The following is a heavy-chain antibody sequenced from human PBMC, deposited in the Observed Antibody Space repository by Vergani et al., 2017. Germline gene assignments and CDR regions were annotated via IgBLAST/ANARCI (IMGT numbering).Heavy chain of an antibody. CDR2: INPSGGST. V-gene: IGHV1-46*01. CDR3: ARVGYYDSSGYWSYYYGMDV. J-gene: IGHJ6*02. D-gene: IGHD3-22*01. CDR1: GYTFTSYY. Sequence: VQLLESGAEVKKPGASVKVSCKASGYTFTSYYMHWVRQAPGQGLEWMGIINPSGGSTSYAQKFQGRVTMTRDTSTSTVYMELSRLRSDDTAVYYCARVGYYDSSGYWSYYYGMDVWGQGTTVTVSS.